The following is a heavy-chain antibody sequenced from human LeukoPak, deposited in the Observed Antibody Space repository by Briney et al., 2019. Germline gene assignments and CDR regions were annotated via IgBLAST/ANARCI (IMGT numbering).Heavy chain of an antibody. Sequence: SETLSLTCTVSGGSISSYYWSWIRQPPGKGLEWIGYIYYSGSTYYNPSLKSRVTISVDTSKNQFSLKLSSVTAADTAVYYCARSAYYGYPRYYFDYWGQGTLVTVSS. CDR1: GGSISSYY. D-gene: IGHD3-10*01. CDR2: IYYSGST. V-gene: IGHV4-59*08. CDR3: ARSAYYGYPRYYFDY. J-gene: IGHJ4*02.